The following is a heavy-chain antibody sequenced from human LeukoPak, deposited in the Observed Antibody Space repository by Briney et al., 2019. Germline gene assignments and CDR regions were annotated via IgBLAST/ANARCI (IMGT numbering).Heavy chain of an antibody. D-gene: IGHD2-15*01. V-gene: IGHV3-23*01. CDR1: GFTFSNYG. CDR3: AKATQGYCNGNRCYPLDY. Sequence: GGSLRLSCAASGFTFSNYGMSWVRQTPGKGLEWVSAIADEGKYTYHADSVRGRFITSRDNSKNTLFLQMDSLRADDTAVYYCAKATQGYCNGNRCYPLDYWRQGTLVTVSS. CDR2: IADEGKYT. J-gene: IGHJ4*02.